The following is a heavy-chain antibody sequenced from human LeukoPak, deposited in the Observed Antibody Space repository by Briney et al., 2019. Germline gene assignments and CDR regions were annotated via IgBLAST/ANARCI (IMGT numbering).Heavy chain of an antibody. V-gene: IGHV1-2*02. Sequence: ASVKVSCKASGYTFTGYYMHWARQAPGQGLEWMGWINPNSGGTNYAQKFQGRVTMTRDTSISTAYMELSRLRSDDTVVYYCARAYSGYDRRFDPWGQGTLVTVSS. CDR1: GYTFTGYY. CDR2: INPNSGGT. J-gene: IGHJ5*02. D-gene: IGHD5-12*01. CDR3: ARAYSGYDRRFDP.